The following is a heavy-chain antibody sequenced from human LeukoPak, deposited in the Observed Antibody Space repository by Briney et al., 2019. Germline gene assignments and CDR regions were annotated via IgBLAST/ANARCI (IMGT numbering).Heavy chain of an antibody. Sequence: PGGSLRLSCAASGFTFDDYAMHWVRQAPGKGLEWVSLFSWDGGSTYYADSVKGRFTISRDNSKNSLYLQMNSLRAEDTALYYCAKDIAYDSSGEFDYWGQGTLVTVSS. CDR1: GFTFDDYA. D-gene: IGHD3-22*01. V-gene: IGHV3-43D*04. CDR2: FSWDGGST. CDR3: AKDIAYDSSGEFDY. J-gene: IGHJ4*02.